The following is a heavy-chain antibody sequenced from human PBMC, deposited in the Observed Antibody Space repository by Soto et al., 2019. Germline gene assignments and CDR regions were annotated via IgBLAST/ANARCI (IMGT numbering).Heavy chain of an antibody. V-gene: IGHV5-51*01. D-gene: IGHD3-10*01. Sequence: PGESLKISCKGSGYSFTSYWIVWVRQMPGKGLEWMGIIYPGDSDTRYSPSFQGQVTISADKSISTAYLQWSSLKASDTAMYYCARQTSTMVRGVINDWFDPWGQGTLVTVSS. CDR2: IYPGDSDT. CDR3: ARQTSTMVRGVINDWFDP. CDR1: GYSFTSYW. J-gene: IGHJ5*02.